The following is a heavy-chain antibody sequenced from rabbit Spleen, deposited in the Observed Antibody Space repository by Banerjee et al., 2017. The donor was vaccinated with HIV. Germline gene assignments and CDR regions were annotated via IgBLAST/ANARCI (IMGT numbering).Heavy chain of an antibody. CDR3: ARSAGKSDRFNF. CDR1: GFSFYNSYY. J-gene: IGHJ6*01. CDR2: INTGSGST. Sequence: QEQVKETGGGLVQPGGSLTLSCKASGFSFYNSYYVCWVRQAPGKGLEWIGCINTGSGSTYYASWAKGRFTISDTSSTAVTLQMTSLTAADTATYFCARSAGKSDRFNFWGQGTLVTVS. V-gene: IGHV1S45*01. D-gene: IGHD4-2*01.